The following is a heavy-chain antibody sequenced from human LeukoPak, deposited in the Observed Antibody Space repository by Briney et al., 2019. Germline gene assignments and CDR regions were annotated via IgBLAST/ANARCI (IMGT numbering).Heavy chain of an antibody. V-gene: IGHV3-11*05. CDR2: INGISSYT. J-gene: IGHJ4*02. CDR1: GCTFSDHY. D-gene: IGHD1-26*01. Sequence: GGSLRLSCAASGCTFSDHYMSCIRQAPGKGLEWVSYINGISSYTNYADSVRGRFTISRDNAKNSLYLQMNSLRAEDTALYYCARVGYYSGNDCDDWGQGTLVTVSS. CDR3: ARVGYYSGNDCDD.